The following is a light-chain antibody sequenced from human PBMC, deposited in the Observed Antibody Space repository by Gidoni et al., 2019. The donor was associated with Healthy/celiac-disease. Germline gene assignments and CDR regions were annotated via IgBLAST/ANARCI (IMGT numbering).Light chain of an antibody. Sequence: EIVLTQSPATLSLSPGERATLSCRASQSVSSYLAWYQQKPGQAPRLLIYDASNRATGSPARFSGSGSGTDFTLTISSLEPEDFAVYYCQQRSNWPLTFXQXTKVEIK. J-gene: IGKJ1*01. CDR3: QQRSNWPLT. V-gene: IGKV3-11*01. CDR1: QSVSSY. CDR2: DAS.